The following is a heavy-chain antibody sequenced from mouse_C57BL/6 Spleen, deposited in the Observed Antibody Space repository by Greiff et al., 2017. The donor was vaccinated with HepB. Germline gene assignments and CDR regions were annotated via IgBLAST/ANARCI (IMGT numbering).Heavy chain of an antibody. V-gene: IGHV5-16*01. CDR1: GFTFSDYY. Sequence: EVMLVESEGGLVQPGSSMKLSCTASGFTFSDYYMAWVRQVPEKGLEWVANINYDGSSTYYLDSLKSRFIISRDNAKNILYLQMSSLKSEDTATYYCARVGNYEAMDYWGQGTSVTVSS. CDR2: INYDGSST. D-gene: IGHD2-1*01. J-gene: IGHJ4*01. CDR3: ARVGNYEAMDY.